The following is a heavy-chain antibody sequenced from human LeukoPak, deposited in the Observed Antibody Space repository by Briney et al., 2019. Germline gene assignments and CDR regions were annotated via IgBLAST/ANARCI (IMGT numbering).Heavy chain of an antibody. CDR3: ARATSYSNYGMDV. CDR1: GFTFSKHW. J-gene: IGHJ6*02. V-gene: IGHV3-74*01. D-gene: IGHD4-11*01. Sequence: GGSLRFSCAASGFTFSKHWMHWVRQVPGKGLVWVSRINSDGSSTSYADSVKGRFTISRDNAKNTLYLQMNSLRAEDTAVHYCARATSYSNYGMDVWGQGTMVTVSS. CDR2: INSDGSST.